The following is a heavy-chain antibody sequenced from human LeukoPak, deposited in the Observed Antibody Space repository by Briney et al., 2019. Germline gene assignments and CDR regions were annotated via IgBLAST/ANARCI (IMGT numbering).Heavy chain of an antibody. J-gene: IGHJ6*03. D-gene: IGHD3-9*01. CDR1: GGSISSYY. V-gene: IGHV4-59*01. CDR2: IYYSGST. Sequence: SETLSLTCTVSGGSISSYYWSWIWQPPGKGLEWIGYIYYSGSTNYNPSLKSRVTISVDTSKNQFSLKLSSVTAADTAVYYCAKTYYDILTGYGGPYYMDVWGKGTTVTVSS. CDR3: AKTYYDILTGYGGPYYMDV.